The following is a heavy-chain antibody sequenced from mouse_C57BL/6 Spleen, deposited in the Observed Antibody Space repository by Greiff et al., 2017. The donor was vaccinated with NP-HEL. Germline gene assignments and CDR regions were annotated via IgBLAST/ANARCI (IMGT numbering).Heavy chain of an antibody. Sequence: EVQLMESGGGLVTPGGSLKLSCAASGFTFSDYGMHWVRQAPEKGLEWVAYISGGISTIYYADTVKGRFTISRDNAKNTLFLQMTSLRSEDTAMYYCARPIVLTGTFWFAYWGQGTLVTVSA. CDR1: GFTFSDYG. J-gene: IGHJ3*01. D-gene: IGHD4-1*01. V-gene: IGHV5-17*01. CDR3: ARPIVLTGTFWFAY. CDR2: ISGGISTI.